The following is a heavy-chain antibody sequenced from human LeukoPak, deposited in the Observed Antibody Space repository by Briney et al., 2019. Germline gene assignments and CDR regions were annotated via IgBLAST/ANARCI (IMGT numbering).Heavy chain of an antibody. CDR2: IIPIFGTA. CDR3: ARDRYSGYGGFDY. D-gene: IGHD5-12*01. V-gene: IGHV1-69*13. J-gene: IGHJ4*02. Sequence: ASVKVSCKASGGTFSSYAISWVRQAPGQGLEWMGGIIPIFGTANYAQKFQGRVTITADESTSTAYMELGSLRSEDTAVYYCARDRYSGYGGFDYWGQGTLVTVSS. CDR1: GGTFSSYA.